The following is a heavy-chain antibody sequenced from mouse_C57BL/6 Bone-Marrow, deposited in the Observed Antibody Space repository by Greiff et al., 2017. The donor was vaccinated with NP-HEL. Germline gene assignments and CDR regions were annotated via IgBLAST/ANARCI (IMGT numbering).Heavy chain of an antibody. D-gene: IGHD2-5*01. J-gene: IGHJ4*01. CDR3: ARGAYYSNFFMDY. CDR1: GYTFTSYW. V-gene: IGHV1-64*01. CDR2: IHPNSGST. Sequence: QVQLQQPGAELVKPGASVKLSCKASGYTFTSYWMHWVKQRPGQGLEWIGMIHPNSGSTNYNEKFKSKATLTVDKSSSTAYMQLSSLTSEDSAVYYCARGAYYSNFFMDYWGQGTSVTVSS.